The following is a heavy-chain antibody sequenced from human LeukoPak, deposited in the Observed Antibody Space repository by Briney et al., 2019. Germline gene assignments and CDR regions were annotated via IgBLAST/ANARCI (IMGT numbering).Heavy chain of an antibody. CDR3: AKLVRGRDY. D-gene: IGHD3-10*01. J-gene: IGHJ4*02. CDR1: GFTFSSYG. CDR2: IWYDGSNE. V-gene: IGHV3-33*06. Sequence: GRSLRPSCAASGFTFSSYGMHWVRQAPGKGLEWVAVIWYDGSNEYYADSVKGRFTISRDNSKNTLYLQMNSLRAEDTAVYYCAKLVRGRDYWGQGTLVTVSS.